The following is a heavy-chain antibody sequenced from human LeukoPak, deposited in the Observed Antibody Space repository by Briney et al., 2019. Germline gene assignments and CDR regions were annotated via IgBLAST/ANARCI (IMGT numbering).Heavy chain of an antibody. Sequence: PSETLSLTCAVYGGSFSGYYWGWIRQSPGKGLEWIGEIDHDGRINYNPSLKSRVTISADTSRNQFFLKVRSVTAADMAVYYCARGGITGTTCWFDPWGQGTQVTVSS. CDR3: ARGGITGTTCWFDP. D-gene: IGHD1-7*01. CDR2: IDHDGRI. V-gene: IGHV4-34*01. CDR1: GGSFSGYY. J-gene: IGHJ5*02.